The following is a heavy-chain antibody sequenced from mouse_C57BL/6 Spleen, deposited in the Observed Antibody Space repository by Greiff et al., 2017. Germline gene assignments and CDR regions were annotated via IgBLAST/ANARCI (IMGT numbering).Heavy chain of an antibody. CDR1: GYTFTSYW. CDR3: ARKGGFITTFDY. J-gene: IGHJ2*01. D-gene: IGHD1-1*01. Sequence: QVQLQQPGAELVKPGASVKMSCKASGYTFTSYWMTWVKQRPGQGLEWIGDIYPGSGSTNYNEKFKSKATLTVDTSSSTAYMQLSSLTSEDSAVYYCARKGGFITTFDYWGQGTTLTVSS. CDR2: IYPGSGST. V-gene: IGHV1-55*01.